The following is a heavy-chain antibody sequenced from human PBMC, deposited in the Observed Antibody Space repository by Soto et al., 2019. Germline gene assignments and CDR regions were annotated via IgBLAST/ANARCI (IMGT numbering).Heavy chain of an antibody. CDR2: IYYSGST. V-gene: IGHV4-31*03. D-gene: IGHD1-20*01. J-gene: IGHJ4*02. CDR1: GGSISSSSYY. Sequence: SETLSLTCTVSGGSISSSSYYWGWIRQHPGKGLEWIGYIYYSGSTYYNPSLKSRVTISVGTSKNQFSLKLSSVTAAYTAVYYCARDNWNRKGYFDYWGQGTLVTVSS. CDR3: ARDNWNRKGYFDY.